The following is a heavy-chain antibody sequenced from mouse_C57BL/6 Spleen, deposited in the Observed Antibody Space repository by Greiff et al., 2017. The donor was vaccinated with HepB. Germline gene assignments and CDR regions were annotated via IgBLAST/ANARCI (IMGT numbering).Heavy chain of an antibody. D-gene: IGHD2-4*01. CDR3: ARIDYDPSARDY. CDR2: LWTGRGT. V-gene: IGHV2-9-1*01. CDR1: GFSFTSYA. Sequence: QVQLQQSGPGLVAPSQSLSITCTVSGFSFTSYAISWVRQPPGKGLEWLGVLWTGRGTNYNSALKSRLSISKDNSKSQVFLKMNSLQTDDTARYYCARIDYDPSARDYWGQGTSVTVSS. J-gene: IGHJ4*01.